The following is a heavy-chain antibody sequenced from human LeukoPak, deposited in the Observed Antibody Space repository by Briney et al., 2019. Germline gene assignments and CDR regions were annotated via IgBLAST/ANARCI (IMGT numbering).Heavy chain of an antibody. Sequence: ASVKVPCKASGYTFTGYYMHWVRQAPGQGLEWMGWINPNSGGTNYAQKFQGRVTMTRDTSISTAYMELSRLRSDDRAVYYCARDVDGVALDYWGQGTLVTVSS. CDR1: GYTFTGYY. CDR2: INPNSGGT. V-gene: IGHV1-2*02. CDR3: ARDVDGVALDY. D-gene: IGHD3-3*01. J-gene: IGHJ4*02.